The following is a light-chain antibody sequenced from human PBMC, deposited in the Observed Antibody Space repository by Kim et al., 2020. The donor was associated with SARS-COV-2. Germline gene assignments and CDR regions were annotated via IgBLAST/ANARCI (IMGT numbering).Light chain of an antibody. V-gene: IGKV1-5*03. CDR1: QSNSMW. CDR3: QQYDNY. Sequence: SPPSASVGDRVIITCRASQSNSMWLAWYQQKPGKAPKLLISKASSLQSGVPSRFSGSGSGTEFTLTISSLQPDDFGTYYCQQYDNYFGQGTKLEI. J-gene: IGKJ2*01. CDR2: KAS.